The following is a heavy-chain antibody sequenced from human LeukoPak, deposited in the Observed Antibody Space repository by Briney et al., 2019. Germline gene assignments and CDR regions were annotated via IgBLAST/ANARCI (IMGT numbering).Heavy chain of an antibody. J-gene: IGHJ4*02. D-gene: IGHD7-27*01. CDR3: AKGIVNWGKYYFDY. CDR1: GFTFSSYA. Sequence: GGSLRLSCAASGFTFSSYAMSWVRQAPGKGLEWVSAISGSGGSTYYADSVKGRFAISRDNSKNTLHLQMNSLRAEDTAVYYCAKGIVNWGKYYFDYWGQGTLVTVSS. CDR2: ISGSGGST. V-gene: IGHV3-23*01.